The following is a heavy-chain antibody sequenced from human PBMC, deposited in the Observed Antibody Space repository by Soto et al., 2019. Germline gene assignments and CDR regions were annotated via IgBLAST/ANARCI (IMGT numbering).Heavy chain of an antibody. J-gene: IGHJ4*02. Sequence: PGGSLRLSCAASGFTVSSNYMSWVRQAPGKGLEWVSVIYSGGSTYYADSVKGRFTISRDNSKNTLYLQMNSLRAEDTAVYYCARGDPYYDFWSGYYTIWGKGTLVTVSS. CDR3: ARGDPYYDFWSGYYTI. CDR2: IYSGGST. V-gene: IGHV3-53*01. D-gene: IGHD3-3*01. CDR1: GFTVSSNY.